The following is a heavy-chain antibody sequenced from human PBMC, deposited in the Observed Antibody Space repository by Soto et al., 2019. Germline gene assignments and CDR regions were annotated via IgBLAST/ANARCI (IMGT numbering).Heavy chain of an antibody. D-gene: IGHD4-17*01. CDR2: INPSGGST. CDR1: GYTFTIYY. CDR3: ASNPSVDYGDYMYGMDV. V-gene: IGHV1-46*03. Sequence: ASVKVSCKASGYTFTIYYMHWVRQAPGQGLEWMGIINPSGGSTSYAQKFQGRVTMTRDTSTSTVYMELSSLRSEDTAVYYCASNPSVDYGDYMYGMDVWGQGTTVTVS. J-gene: IGHJ6*02.